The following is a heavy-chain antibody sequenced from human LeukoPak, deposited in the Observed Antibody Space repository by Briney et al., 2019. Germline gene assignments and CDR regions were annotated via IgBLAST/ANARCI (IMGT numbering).Heavy chain of an antibody. V-gene: IGHV3-7*01. D-gene: IGHD6-6*01. CDR3: ARLIGDRTIYDY. Sequence: PGGSLRLSCAASGFTFRTYWMSWVRQAQGKGLEWVASINQGGSETYYVESVKGRFTISRDNAMNSFFLQMNSLRAEDTAVYYCARLIGDRTIYDYWGQGTLVTVSS. CDR1: GFTFRTYW. J-gene: IGHJ4*02. CDR2: INQGGSET.